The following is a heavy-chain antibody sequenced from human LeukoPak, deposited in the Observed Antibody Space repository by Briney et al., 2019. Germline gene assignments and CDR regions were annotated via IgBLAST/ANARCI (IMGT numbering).Heavy chain of an antibody. CDR3: ARAMVRGIVGWAPFELSNWFDP. V-gene: IGHV4-38-2*02. D-gene: IGHD3-10*01. Sequence: SETLSLTCTVSGYSISSGYYWGWIRQPPGKGLEWIGSIYNSGSTYYNPSLKSRVTMSVDTSKNQFSLKLNSVTAADTAVYYCARAMVRGIVGWAPFELSNWFDPWGQGTLVTVSS. CDR1: GYSISSGYY. CDR2: IYNSGST. J-gene: IGHJ5*02.